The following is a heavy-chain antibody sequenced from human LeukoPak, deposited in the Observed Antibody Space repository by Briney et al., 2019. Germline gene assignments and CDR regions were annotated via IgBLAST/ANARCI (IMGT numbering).Heavy chain of an antibody. V-gene: IGHV4-34*01. Sequence: NPSETLSLTCAVCGGSFSGYYWSWIRQPPGKGLEWIGEINHSGSTNYNPSLKSRVTISVDTSKNQFSLKLSSVTAADTAVYYCARLGGHSSSWRPRAFDIWGQGTMVTVSS. D-gene: IGHD6-13*01. CDR3: ARLGGHSSSWRPRAFDI. CDR1: GGSFSGYY. CDR2: INHSGST. J-gene: IGHJ3*02.